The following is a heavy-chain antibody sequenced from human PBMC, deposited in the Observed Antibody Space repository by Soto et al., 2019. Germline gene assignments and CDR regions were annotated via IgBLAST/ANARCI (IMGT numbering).Heavy chain of an antibody. Sequence: ASVKVSCKASGYTFTDYSMHWVRQAPGQGLEWVGWFNPNSGDTIYAQKFQGRVTLTRDTSIGTAYMELYSLTSDDTAVYYCAREASAVISLDYWGQGTLVTVSS. CDR3: AREASAVISLDY. V-gene: IGHV1-2*02. CDR2: FNPNSGDT. D-gene: IGHD6-19*01. J-gene: IGHJ4*02. CDR1: GYTFTDYS.